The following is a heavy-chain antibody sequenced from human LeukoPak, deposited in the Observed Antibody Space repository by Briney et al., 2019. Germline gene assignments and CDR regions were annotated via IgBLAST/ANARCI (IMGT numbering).Heavy chain of an antibody. CDR1: GFTFSRYA. D-gene: IGHD2-2*01. CDR3: ATHIVVVPAALGYFDY. Sequence: GSLRLSCAVSGFTFSRYAMSWVRQAPGKGLEWIGSIYYSGSTYYNPSLKSRVTISVDTSKNQFSLKLSSVTAADTAVYYCATHIVVVPAALGYFDYWGQGTLVTVSS. V-gene: IGHV4-59*05. CDR2: IYYSGST. J-gene: IGHJ4*02.